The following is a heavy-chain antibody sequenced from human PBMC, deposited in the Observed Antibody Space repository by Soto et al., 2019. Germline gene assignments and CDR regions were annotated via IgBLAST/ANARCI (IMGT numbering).Heavy chain of an antibody. CDR3: AIXSGLGATNNYYYYGMDV. V-gene: IGHV3-7*03. CDR2: IKQDGREK. J-gene: IGHJ6*02. D-gene: IGHD1-26*01. Sequence: PGLSLRLSCAASGFTLSGYWMSWVRQAPGKGLEWVANIKQDGREKYYVASVKGRFTISRDNAKNSLYLQMNSLKAEDPAVYYCAIXSGLGATNNYYYYGMDVWGQGTTVTVSS. CDR1: GFTLSGYW.